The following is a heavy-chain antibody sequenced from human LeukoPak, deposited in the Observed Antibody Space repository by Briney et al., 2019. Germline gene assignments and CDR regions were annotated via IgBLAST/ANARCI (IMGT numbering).Heavy chain of an antibody. Sequence: GGSLRLSCAASGFTFNNYALTWVRQTPGKGLECVSAISGDGVSPYYADSVRGRFTISRDNSKNTLSLQMNSLRAEDTAVYYCAKDLHSGTYSVAFDIWGQGTMVTVSS. J-gene: IGHJ3*02. CDR2: ISGDGVSP. CDR3: AKDLHSGTYSVAFDI. V-gene: IGHV3-23*01. D-gene: IGHD1-26*01. CDR1: GFTFNNYA.